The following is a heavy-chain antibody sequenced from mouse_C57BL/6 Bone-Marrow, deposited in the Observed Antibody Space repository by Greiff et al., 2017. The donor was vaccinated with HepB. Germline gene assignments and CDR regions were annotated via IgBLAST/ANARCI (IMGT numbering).Heavy chain of an antibody. Sequence: EVQRVESGGGLVQPGGSLSLSCAASGFTFTDYYMSWVRQPPGKALEWLGFIRNKANGYTTEYSASVKGRFTIARDNSQSILYLQMNALRAEDSATYYCARYVITTVVATRAMDYWGQGTSVTVSS. CDR2: IRNKANGYTT. CDR1: GFTFTDYY. D-gene: IGHD1-1*01. J-gene: IGHJ4*01. V-gene: IGHV7-3*01. CDR3: ARYVITTVVATRAMDY.